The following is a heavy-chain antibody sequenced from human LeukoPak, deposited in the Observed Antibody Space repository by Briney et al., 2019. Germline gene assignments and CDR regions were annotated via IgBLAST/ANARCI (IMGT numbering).Heavy chain of an antibody. J-gene: IGHJ4*02. CDR2: ISITGSTT. CDR1: GFTFSTYE. CDR3: ARDRGRRDDY. D-gene: IGHD1-26*01. Sequence: PGGSLRLSCAASGFTFSTYEMDWVRQAPGKGLEWISYISITGSTTYYADSVRGRFTISRDGAQNSLYLQMNSLRVEDTAVYYCARDRGRRDDYWGQGTLVTVSS. V-gene: IGHV3-48*03.